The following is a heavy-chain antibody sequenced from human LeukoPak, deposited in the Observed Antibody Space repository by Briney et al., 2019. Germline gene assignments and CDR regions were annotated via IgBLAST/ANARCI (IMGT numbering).Heavy chain of an antibody. CDR2: INHSGST. Sequence: SETLSLTCAVYGGSFSGYYWSWIRQPPGKGLEWIGEINHSGSTNYNPSLKSRVTISVDTSKNQFSLKLSSVTAADTAVYYCARPKKTYYYGSGSYYYWGQGTLVTVSS. CDR1: GGSFSGYY. CDR3: ARPKKTYYYGSGSYYY. J-gene: IGHJ4*02. D-gene: IGHD3-10*01. V-gene: IGHV4-34*01.